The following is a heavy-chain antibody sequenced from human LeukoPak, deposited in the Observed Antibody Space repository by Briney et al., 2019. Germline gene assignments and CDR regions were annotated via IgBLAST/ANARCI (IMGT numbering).Heavy chain of an antibody. Sequence: PGGSLRLSCAAFGVTFISYWMHWVRQAPGKGLGWVSRINSDGSTTSYAASAKGRFTISRDTAKNTLYLQMNSLRAEDTAVYYCARGHHYYDSSAYYYWGQGTVVTVSS. D-gene: IGHD3-22*01. V-gene: IGHV3-74*01. CDR1: GVTFISYW. CDR3: ARGHHYYDSSAYYY. CDR2: INSDGSTT. J-gene: IGHJ4*02.